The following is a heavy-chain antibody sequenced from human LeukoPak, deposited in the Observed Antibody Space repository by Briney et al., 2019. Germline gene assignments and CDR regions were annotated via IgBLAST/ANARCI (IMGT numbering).Heavy chain of an antibody. J-gene: IGHJ5*02. CDR3: ASAGAAVGWFDT. CDR2: INPSSGGT. D-gene: IGHD6-13*01. Sequence: ASVKLSCKASGYTFSNYYLHWVRQAPGQGLEWMGIINPSSGGTSYAQKFQGRVTMTRATSTSTVYMELRRLKSDDTAMYYCASAGAAVGWFDTWGQGTLVTVSS. CDR1: GYTFSNYY. V-gene: IGHV1-46*01.